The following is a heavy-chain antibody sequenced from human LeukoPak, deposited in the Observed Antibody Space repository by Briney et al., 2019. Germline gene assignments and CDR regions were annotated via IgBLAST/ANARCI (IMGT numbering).Heavy chain of an antibody. V-gene: IGHV1-69*06. J-gene: IGHJ4*02. D-gene: IGHD2-2*01. CDR2: IIPIFGTA. CDR3: AGGYCSSTSCYVSDY. CDR1: GGTFSSYA. Sequence: GASVTVSCKASGGTFSSYAISWVRQAPGQWLEWMGGIIPIFGTANYAQKFQGRVTITADKSTSTAYMELSSLRSEDTAVYYCAGGYCSSTSCYVSDYWGQGTLVTVSS.